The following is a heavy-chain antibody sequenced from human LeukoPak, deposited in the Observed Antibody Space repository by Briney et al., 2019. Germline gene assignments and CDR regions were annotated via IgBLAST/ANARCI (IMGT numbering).Heavy chain of an antibody. CDR2: VSSDGNKR. Sequence: GRSLRLSCAASGFSFRTFAMHWVRQGPGKGLEWLAIVSSDGNKRYYADSVRGRFTVSRDNYKNTLYLDMNSLRSEDTAVYYCARGPLWVGQALGDWLDPWGQGTLVTVSS. CDR3: ARGPLWVGQALGDWLDP. J-gene: IGHJ5*02. V-gene: IGHV3-30-3*01. D-gene: IGHD3-10*01. CDR1: GFSFRTFA.